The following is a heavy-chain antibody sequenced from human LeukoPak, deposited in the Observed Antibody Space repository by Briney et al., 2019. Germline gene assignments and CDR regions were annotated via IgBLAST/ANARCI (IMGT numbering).Heavy chain of an antibody. CDR1: GFTFNRYW. V-gene: IGHV3-7*04. J-gene: IGHJ4*02. Sequence: GGSLRLSCAASGFTFNRYWMSWVRQAPGKELQWVANIKQDGSAKYYVDSVKGRFTISRDNSKNTLYLQMGSLRAEDMAVYYCARGDTAMVIGPYWGQGTLVTVSS. CDR3: ARGDTAMVIGPY. D-gene: IGHD5-18*01. CDR2: IKQDGSAK.